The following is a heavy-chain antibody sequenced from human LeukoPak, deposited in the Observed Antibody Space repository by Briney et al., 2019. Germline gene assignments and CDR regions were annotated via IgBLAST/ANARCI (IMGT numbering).Heavy chain of an antibody. D-gene: IGHD3-10*01. J-gene: IGHJ6*02. Sequence: GGSLRLSCAASGFTVSSNYMSWVRQAPGKGLEWVSVIYSGGSTYYADSVKGRFTISRDNSKNTLYLQMNSLRAEDTAVYYCARSQYGSGSYYKDYYGMDAWGQGTTVTVSS. V-gene: IGHV3-66*02. CDR1: GFTVSSNY. CDR2: IYSGGST. CDR3: ARSQYGSGSYYKDYYGMDA.